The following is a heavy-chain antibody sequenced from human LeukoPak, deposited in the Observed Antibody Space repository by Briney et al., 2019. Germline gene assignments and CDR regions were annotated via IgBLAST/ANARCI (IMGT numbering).Heavy chain of an antibody. Sequence: APVKVSCKASGYTFTSYGISWVRQAPGQGPEWMGWISGYNGNTNYAQKLQGRVTMTTDTSTSTAYMELRSLRSGDTAVYYCARYYYGSGSPNWFDPWGQGTLVTVSS. CDR3: ARYYYGSGSPNWFDP. CDR2: ISGYNGNT. D-gene: IGHD3-10*01. V-gene: IGHV1-18*01. CDR1: GYTFTSYG. J-gene: IGHJ5*02.